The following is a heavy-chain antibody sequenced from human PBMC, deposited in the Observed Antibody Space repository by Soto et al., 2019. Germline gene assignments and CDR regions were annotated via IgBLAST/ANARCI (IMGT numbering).Heavy chain of an antibody. CDR1: GFTFSSYA. D-gene: IGHD6-6*01. CDR2: ISYDGSNK. Sequence: GGSLRLSCAASGFTFSSYAMHWVRQAPGKGLEWVAVISYDGSNKYYADSVKGRFTISRDNSKNTLYLQMNSLRAEDTAVYYCAKDPSIAARPYGMDVWGQGTTVTVSS. V-gene: IGHV3-30*18. J-gene: IGHJ6*02. CDR3: AKDPSIAARPYGMDV.